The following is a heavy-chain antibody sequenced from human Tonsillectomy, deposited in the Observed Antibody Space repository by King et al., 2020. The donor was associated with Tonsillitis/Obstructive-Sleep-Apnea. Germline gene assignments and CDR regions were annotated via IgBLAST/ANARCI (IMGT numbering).Heavy chain of an antibody. D-gene: IGHD3-22*01. V-gene: IGHV4-34*01. CDR3: ARVPGPYDSSGYYVHDAFDI. J-gene: IGHJ3*02. CDR1: GGSFSGYY. Sequence: VQLQQWGAGLLKPSETLSLTCAVYGGSFSGYYWSWIRQPPGKGLEWIGEINHSGSTNYNPSLKSRVTISVDTSKNQFSLKLSSVTAADTAVYYCARVPGPYDSSGYYVHDAFDIWGQGTMVTVSS. CDR2: INHSGST.